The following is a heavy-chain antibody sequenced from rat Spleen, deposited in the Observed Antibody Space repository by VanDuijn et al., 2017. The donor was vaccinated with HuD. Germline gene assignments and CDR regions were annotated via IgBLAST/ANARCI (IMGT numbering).Heavy chain of an antibody. Sequence: EVKLVESGGGLVQPGRSLKLSCAASGFTFDDYGMAWVRQAPKNGLEWVASINWGGSSTYYPDNVKGRFTISKDNAKNALYLQMNNLRSEDTATYYCTTDGYYDYWGQGVMVTVSS. V-gene: IGHV5-36*01. D-gene: IGHD1-10*01. CDR3: TTDGYYDY. J-gene: IGHJ2*01. CDR2: INWGGSST. CDR1: GFTFDDYG.